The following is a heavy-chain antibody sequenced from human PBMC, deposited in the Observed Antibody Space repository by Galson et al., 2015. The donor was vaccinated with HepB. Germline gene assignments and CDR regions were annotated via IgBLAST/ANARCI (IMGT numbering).Heavy chain of an antibody. V-gene: IGHV3-23*01. J-gene: IGHJ4*02. CDR1: GFTFSSYA. Sequence: SLRLSCAASGFTFSSYAMSWVRQAPGKGLEWVSAISGSGGSTYYADSVKGRFTISRDNSKNTLYLQMNSLRAEDTAVYYCAKGYGSGSYLRGADYWGQGTLVTVSS. CDR3: AKGYGSGSYLRGADY. D-gene: IGHD3-10*01. CDR2: ISGSGGST.